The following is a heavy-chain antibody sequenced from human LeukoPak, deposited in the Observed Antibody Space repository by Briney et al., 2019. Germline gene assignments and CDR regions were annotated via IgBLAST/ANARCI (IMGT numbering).Heavy chain of an antibody. CDR3: ARALAWGGPFDY. CDR2: ISSSSSYI. D-gene: IGHD2-15*01. Sequence: GGSLRLSCAASGFTFSSYSMNWVRQAPGKGLEWVSSISSSSSYIYYADSVKGRFTISRDNAKNSLYLQMNSLRAEDTAVYYCARALAWGGPFDYWGQGTLVTVSS. J-gene: IGHJ4*02. V-gene: IGHV3-21*01. CDR1: GFTFSSYS.